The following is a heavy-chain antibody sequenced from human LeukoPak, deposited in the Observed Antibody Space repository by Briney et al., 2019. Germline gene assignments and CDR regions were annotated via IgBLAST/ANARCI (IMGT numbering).Heavy chain of an antibody. CDR1: GGSISSGDYY. D-gene: IGHD4-4*01. V-gene: IGHV4-30-4*01. CDR2: IYYSGST. CDR3: ARGRGYSIVPFDP. J-gene: IGHJ5*02. Sequence: PSETLSLTCTVSGGSISSGDYYWSWIRQPPGKGLEWIGYIYYSGSTYYNPSLKSRVTISVDTSKNQFSLKLSSVTAADTAVYYCARGRGYSIVPFDPWGQGTLATVSS.